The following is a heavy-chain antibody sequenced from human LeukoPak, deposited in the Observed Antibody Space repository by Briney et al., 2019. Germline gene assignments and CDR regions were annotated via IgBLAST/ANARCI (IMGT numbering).Heavy chain of an antibody. CDR2: VLYDGSNQ. CDR1: GFTFSSYG. V-gene: IGHV3-30*18. CDR3: AKVRSPLYYYYAMDV. J-gene: IGHJ6*02. Sequence: GGSLRPSCAASGFTFSSYGMYWVRQAPGKGLEWVAVVLYDGSNQYYADSVKGRFTISRDNSKNTVDLQMNSLRGEDTAVYYCAKVRSPLYYYYAMDVWGQRTTVTVSS.